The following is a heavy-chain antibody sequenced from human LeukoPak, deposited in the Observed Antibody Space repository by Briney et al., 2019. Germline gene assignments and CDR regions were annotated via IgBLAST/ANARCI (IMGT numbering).Heavy chain of an antibody. J-gene: IGHJ4*02. D-gene: IGHD6-19*01. CDR3: AKGTAYRSAWFDY. Sequence: GGSLLLSCAASGFTFSRCAMSWVRQAPGKGLEWLSDISGSGDYTYYADSVKGRFTVSRDNSKNTLYLQMNSLRAEDTATYYCAKGTAYRSAWFDYWGQGTLVSVSS. CDR1: GFTFSRCA. V-gene: IGHV3-23*01. CDR2: ISGSGDYT.